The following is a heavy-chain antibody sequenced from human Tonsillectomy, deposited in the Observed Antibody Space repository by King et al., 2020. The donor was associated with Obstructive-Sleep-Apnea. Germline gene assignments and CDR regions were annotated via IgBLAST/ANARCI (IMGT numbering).Heavy chain of an antibody. Sequence: QLQESGPGLVKPSETLSLTCTVSGGSISSSSYYWGWIRQPPGKGLEWIGSIYYSGSTYYNPSLKSRVTISVDTSKNQFSLKLSSVTAADTAVYYCARERTADYGDYGLYYYYGMDVWGKGTTVTVSS. V-gene: IGHV4-39*07. CDR1: GGSISSSSYY. CDR3: ARERTADYGDYGLYYYYGMDV. D-gene: IGHD4-17*01. J-gene: IGHJ6*04. CDR2: IYYSGST.